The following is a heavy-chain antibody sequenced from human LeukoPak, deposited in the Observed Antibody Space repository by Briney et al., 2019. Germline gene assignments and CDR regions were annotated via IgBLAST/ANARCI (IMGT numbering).Heavy chain of an antibody. Sequence: GGSLRLSCAASGFTFSSSGMHWVRQAPGKGLEWITFIRFDGSNTFYVDSVKGRFTISRDNSKHTLYLQMNSLRAEDTAVYYCARGNRYYYDSSCYPNWGQGTLVTVSS. D-gene: IGHD3-22*01. J-gene: IGHJ4*02. V-gene: IGHV3-30*02. CDR3: ARGNRYYYDSSCYPN. CDR2: IRFDGSNT. CDR1: GFTFSSSG.